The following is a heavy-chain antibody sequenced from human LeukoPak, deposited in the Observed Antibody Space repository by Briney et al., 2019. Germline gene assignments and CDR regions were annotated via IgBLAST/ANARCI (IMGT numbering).Heavy chain of an antibody. Sequence: ASVKVSCKASGYTLTGYYMHWVRQAPGQGLEWMGWINPNSGGTNYAQKFQGWVTMTRDTSISTAYMELSRLRSDDTAVYYCARGSTRVLRYFDWLLPQDYYFDYWGQGTLVTVSS. D-gene: IGHD3-9*01. J-gene: IGHJ4*02. CDR3: ARGSTRVLRYFDWLLPQDYYFDY. CDR1: GYTLTGYY. V-gene: IGHV1-2*04. CDR2: INPNSGGT.